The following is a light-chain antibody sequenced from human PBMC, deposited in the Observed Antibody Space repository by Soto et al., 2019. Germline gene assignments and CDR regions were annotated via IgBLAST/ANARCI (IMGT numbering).Light chain of an antibody. V-gene: IGKV3-20*01. Sequence: EIVLTQSQSALSVSAGEGVTISCLASQSVTSSYIAWYQQKSGQAPRLLLYGASSRDTGIPDRFRGSGSGTDFTLTISRLEPEDFAVYYCQQYGGLPTFGQGTKVDIK. CDR1: QSVTSSY. J-gene: IGKJ1*01. CDR3: QQYGGLPT. CDR2: GAS.